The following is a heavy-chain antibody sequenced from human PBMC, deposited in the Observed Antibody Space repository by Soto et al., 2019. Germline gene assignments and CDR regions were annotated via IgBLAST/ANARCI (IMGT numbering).Heavy chain of an antibody. CDR3: GRDGESSSSSDVDF. J-gene: IGHJ4*02. CDR2: VRSSGDDT. D-gene: IGHD2-2*01. V-gene: IGHV3-48*02. CDR1: GFTFGYYN. Sequence: DVQLVESGGGLVQPGGSLRLSCAASGFTFGYYNMHWVRQAPGKGLGWVSFVRSSGDDTYYADSVKGRFTISRDNAKDSLYLQMNRLREGDTAVYYGGRDGESSSSSDVDFWGQGAMVTVSS.